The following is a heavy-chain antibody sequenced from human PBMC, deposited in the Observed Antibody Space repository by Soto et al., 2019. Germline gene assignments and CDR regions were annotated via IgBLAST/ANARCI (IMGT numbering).Heavy chain of an antibody. Sequence: SETLSLTCTVSGGSISSGGSYWTWIRQHPGKGLEWIAYIHYSGGAYYNPSLQSRVTISIDTSRSQFSLQLSSVTAADTAVYYCSRADYGETTDGFDIWGQGTMVTVSS. CDR2: IHYSGGA. CDR3: SRADYGETTDGFDI. V-gene: IGHV4-31*03. D-gene: IGHD4-17*01. CDR1: GGSISSGGSY. J-gene: IGHJ3*02.